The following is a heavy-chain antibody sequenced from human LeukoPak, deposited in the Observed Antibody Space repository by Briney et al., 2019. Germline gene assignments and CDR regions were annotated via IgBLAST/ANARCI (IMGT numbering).Heavy chain of an antibody. CDR2: INHSGST. D-gene: IGHD2-2*02. Sequence: SETLSLTCAVYGGSFSGYYWSWIRQPPGKGLEWIGEINHSGSTNYNPSLKSRVIISVDTSKNQFSLKLSSVTAADTAVYYCARGGIVVVPAAIRGRFDYWGQGTLVTVSS. CDR1: GGSFSGYY. CDR3: ARGGIVVVPAAIRGRFDY. J-gene: IGHJ4*02. V-gene: IGHV4-34*01.